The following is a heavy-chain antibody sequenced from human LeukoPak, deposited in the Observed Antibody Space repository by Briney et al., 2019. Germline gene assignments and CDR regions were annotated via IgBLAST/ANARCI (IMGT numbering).Heavy chain of an antibody. D-gene: IGHD3-22*01. Sequence: GGSLRLSCAASGFTFSSYSMNWVRQAPGKGLEWVSSISSSSSYIYYADSVKGRFTISRDNAKNSLYLQMNSLRAEDTAVYYCASSPYDSSGYLAYWGQGTLVTVSS. J-gene: IGHJ4*02. CDR1: GFTFSSYS. CDR2: ISSSSSYI. V-gene: IGHV3-21*01. CDR3: ASSPYDSSGYLAY.